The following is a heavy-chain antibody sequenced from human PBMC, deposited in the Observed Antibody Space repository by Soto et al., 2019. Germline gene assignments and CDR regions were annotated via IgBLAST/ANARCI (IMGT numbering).Heavy chain of an antibody. Sequence: SETLSLTCVFSGASVSSGPFDWGWVRQSPGKGLEWIASIFYTGSVHSNPALESRVTMSVDTSKNQCSLSLASVTASDTAVYFCARRRYGAHWFDPWGQGTVVTVSS. D-gene: IGHD3-10*01. V-gene: IGHV4-39*01. CDR1: GASVSSGPFD. CDR2: IFYTGSV. CDR3: ARRRYGAHWFDP. J-gene: IGHJ5*02.